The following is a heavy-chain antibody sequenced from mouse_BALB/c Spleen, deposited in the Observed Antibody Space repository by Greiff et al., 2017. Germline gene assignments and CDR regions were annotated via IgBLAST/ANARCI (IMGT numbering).Heavy chain of an antibody. CDR3: TRREVRRAMDY. J-gene: IGHJ4*01. CDR1: GYTFTDYE. CDR2: IDPETGGT. Sequence: VQLQQSGAELVRPGASVTLSCKASGYTFTDYEMHWVKQTPVPGLEWIGAIDPETGGTAYNQKFKGKATLTSDKSSSTAYMELRSLTSEDSAVYYCTRREVRRAMDYWGQGTSVTVSS. V-gene: IGHV1-15*01. D-gene: IGHD2-14*01.